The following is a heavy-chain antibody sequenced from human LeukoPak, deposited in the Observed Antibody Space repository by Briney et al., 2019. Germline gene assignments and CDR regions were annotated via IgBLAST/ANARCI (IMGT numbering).Heavy chain of an antibody. Sequence: ASVKVSCKASGYTFADYYIHWVRQAPGQGLEWMGWINPDSGGTSYAQKFQGRVTMTRETSNITAYMELSRLRSDDTAVYYCAREVAGTIYSDYWGQGTLVTVSS. J-gene: IGHJ4*02. CDR3: AREVAGTIYSDY. CDR1: GYTFADYY. CDR2: INPDSGGT. D-gene: IGHD6-19*01. V-gene: IGHV1-2*02.